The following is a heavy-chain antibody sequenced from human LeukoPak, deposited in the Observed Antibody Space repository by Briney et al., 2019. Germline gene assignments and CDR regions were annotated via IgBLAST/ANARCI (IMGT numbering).Heavy chain of an antibody. CDR3: ARDRTTVTTGYYGMDV. V-gene: IGHV1-2*02. CDR1: GYTFTGYY. Sequence: ASVKVSCKASGYTFTGYYMHWVRQAPGQGLEWKGWTNPNTGDTTYSQKFQGRVTLTRDTSIITAYMELTRLRSDDTAVYYCARDRTTVTTGYYGMDVWGQGTTVTVSS. D-gene: IGHD4-17*01. J-gene: IGHJ6*02. CDR2: TNPNTGDT.